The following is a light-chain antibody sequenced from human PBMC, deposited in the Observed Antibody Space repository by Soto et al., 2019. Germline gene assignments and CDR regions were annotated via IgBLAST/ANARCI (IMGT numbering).Light chain of an antibody. Sequence: SYELTQPPSVSVAPGQTAGITCGGNNIGSRGVHWYQQQPGQAPVLVVYDDRDRPSGIPERFSGSNSGNTATLTISRVEAGDEADFYCQVWDSSSDHRVFGGGTKLTVL. CDR3: QVWDSSSDHRV. CDR2: DDR. CDR1: NIGSRG. J-gene: IGLJ3*02. V-gene: IGLV3-21*02.